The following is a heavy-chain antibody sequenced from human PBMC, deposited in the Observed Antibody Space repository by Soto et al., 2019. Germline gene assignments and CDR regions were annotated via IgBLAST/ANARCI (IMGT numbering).Heavy chain of an antibody. CDR2: INPNSGGT. Sequence: ASVKVSCKASGYTFTGYYMHWVRQAPGQGLEWMGWINPNSGGTNYAQKFQGWVTMTRDTSISTAYMELSRLRSDDTAVYYCARGKSDYGNYLLDYWRQGPLATVSS. CDR1: GYTFTGYY. J-gene: IGHJ4*02. D-gene: IGHD4-17*01. CDR3: ARGKSDYGNYLLDY. V-gene: IGHV1-2*04.